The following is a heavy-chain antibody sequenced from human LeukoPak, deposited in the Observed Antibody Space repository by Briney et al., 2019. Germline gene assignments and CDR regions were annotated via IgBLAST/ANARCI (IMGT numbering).Heavy chain of an antibody. V-gene: IGHV1-2*02. CDR3: ARLARPPSDYYDSSGYYRGYFDY. J-gene: IGHJ4*02. CDR1: GYTFTGYY. D-gene: IGHD3-22*01. Sequence: ASVKVSCKASGYTFTGYYMHWVRQAPGQGLEWMGWINPNSGGTNYAQKFQGRVTMTRDTSISTAYMELSRLRSDDTAVYYCARLARPPSDYYDSSGYYRGYFDYWGQGTLVTVSS. CDR2: INPNSGGT.